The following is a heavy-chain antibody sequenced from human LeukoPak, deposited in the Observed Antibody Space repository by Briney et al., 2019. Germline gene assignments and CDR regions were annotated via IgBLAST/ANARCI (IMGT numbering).Heavy chain of an antibody. CDR1: GYSISSGYY. Sequence: SETLSLTCTVSGYSISSGYYWGWIRQPPGKGLEWIGSIYHSGSTYYNPSLKSRVTISVDTSKNQFSLKLSSVTAADTAVYYCARVGRYCSGGSCSGRFDYWGQGTLVTVSS. V-gene: IGHV4-38-2*02. CDR3: ARVGRYCSGGSCSGRFDY. CDR2: IYHSGST. J-gene: IGHJ4*02. D-gene: IGHD2-15*01.